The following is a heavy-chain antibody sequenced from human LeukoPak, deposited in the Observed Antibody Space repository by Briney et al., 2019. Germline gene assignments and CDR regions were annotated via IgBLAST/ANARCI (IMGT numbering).Heavy chain of an antibody. CDR1: VFTFSDYY. CDR3: ARGTVTPFYYYYGMDV. CDR2: ISSSGSTI. Sequence: PGGSLRLSCAASVFTFSDYYMSLIRQAPGKGLEWVSYISSSGSTIYYADSVKGRFTISRDNAKNSLYLQMNSLRAEDTAVYYCARGTVTPFYYYYGMDVWGQGTTVTVSS. J-gene: IGHJ6*02. V-gene: IGHV3-11*01. D-gene: IGHD5-18*01.